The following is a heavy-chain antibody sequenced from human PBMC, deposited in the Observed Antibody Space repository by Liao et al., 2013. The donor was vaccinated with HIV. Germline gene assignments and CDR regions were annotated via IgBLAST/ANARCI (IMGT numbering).Heavy chain of an antibody. V-gene: IGHV4-34*01. CDR2: INHSGST. J-gene: IGHJ6*03. CDR3: ARGPRYNWNYNYYYYYYMDV. D-gene: IGHD1-7*01. CDR1: GGSFSGYY. Sequence: QVQLQQWGAGLLKPSETLSLTCAVYGGSFSGYYWSWIRQPPGKGLEWIGEINHSGSTNYNPSLKSRVTISVDTSKNQFSLKLSSVTAADTAVYYCARGPRYNWNYNYYYYYYMDVWAKGTTGHRLL.